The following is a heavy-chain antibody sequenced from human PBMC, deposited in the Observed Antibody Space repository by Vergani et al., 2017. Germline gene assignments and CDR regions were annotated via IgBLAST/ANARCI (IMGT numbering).Heavy chain of an antibody. CDR1: GFTFSDYY. CDR3: ARRTGGSYSYWYFDL. D-gene: IGHD1-26*01. Sequence: QVQLVESGGGLVKPGGSLRLSCAASGFTFSDYYMSWIRQAPGKGLERVSYISSSSSYTNYADSVKGRFTISRDNAKNSLYLQMNSLRAEDTAVYYCARRTGGSYSYWYFDLWGRGTLVTVSS. J-gene: IGHJ2*01. V-gene: IGHV3-11*05. CDR2: ISSSSSYT.